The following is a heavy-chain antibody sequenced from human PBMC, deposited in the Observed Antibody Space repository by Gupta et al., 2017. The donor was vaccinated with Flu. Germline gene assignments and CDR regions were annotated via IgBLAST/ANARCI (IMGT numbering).Heavy chain of an antibody. CDR1: GFTFSNAW. D-gene: IGHD2-21*01. J-gene: IGHJ4*02. V-gene: IGHV3-15*05. CDR3: TALDRAYYGPDY. CDR2: IKSKTDGGTT. Sequence: EVQLVESGGGLVKPGGSLRLSCAASGFTFSNAWMSWVRQAPGKGLEWVGRIKSKTDGGTTDYAAPVKGRFTISRDDSKNTLYLQMNSLKTEDTAVYYCTALDRAYYGPDYWVQGTLVAVSS.